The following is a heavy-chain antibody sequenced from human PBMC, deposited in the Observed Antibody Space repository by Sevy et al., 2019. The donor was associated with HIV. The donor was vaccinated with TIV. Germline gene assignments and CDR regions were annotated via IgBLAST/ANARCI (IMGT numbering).Heavy chain of an antibody. CDR2: FSFGCGRI. CDR3: AREGCTQPHDY. Sequence: GSLRLSCAASGFTFAKYSMSWVRQAPGKGLEWVSTFSFGCGRINYADSVKDRFTISRDDSKNTLFLQMNSLRAEDTATYFCAREGCTQPHDYWGQGTLVTVSS. J-gene: IGHJ4*02. CDR1: GFTFAKYS. V-gene: IGHV3-23*01. D-gene: IGHD2-8*01.